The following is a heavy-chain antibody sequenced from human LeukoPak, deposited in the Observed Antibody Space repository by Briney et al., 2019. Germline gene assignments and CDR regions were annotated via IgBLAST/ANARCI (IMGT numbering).Heavy chain of an antibody. J-gene: IGHJ4*02. CDR2: IYPGDSDT. D-gene: IGHD2/OR15-2a*01. CDR3: ARQSVTSYFNFDY. CDR1: GYSFADHW. V-gene: IGHV5-51*01. Sequence: GESLKISCMGSGYSFADHWIGWVRQMPGKGLEWMGIIYPGDSDTRYSPSFQGQVTISADKSINTAFLRWNSLKASDIAMYYCARQSVTSYFNFDYWGRGTLVTVSS.